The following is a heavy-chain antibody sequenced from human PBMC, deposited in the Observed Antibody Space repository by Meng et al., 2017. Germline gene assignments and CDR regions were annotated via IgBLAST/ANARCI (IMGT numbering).Heavy chain of an antibody. CDR2: IDTKTGNP. Sequence: VNLVQFWSELRKPGASVKVSCKDSGSTLTIYAINWLRQAPGQGLQWMRWIDTKTGNPTYVPGFTGRLVFSLDTSVSTAYLQISGLKADDTAVYYCTIDGYSDCSRTSCFDSWGQGTLVTVSS. J-gene: IGHJ4*02. CDR1: GSTLTIYA. D-gene: IGHD2-2*01. CDR3: TIDGYSDCSRTSCFDS. V-gene: IGHV7-4-1*02.